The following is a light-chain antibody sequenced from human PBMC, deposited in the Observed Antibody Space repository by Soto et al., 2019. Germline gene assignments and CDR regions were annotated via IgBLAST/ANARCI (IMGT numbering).Light chain of an antibody. CDR1: QSVTSS. CDR2: DVS. CDR3: QQRSTWPT. Sequence: DIVLTQSPATLSLSPGERATLSCRASQSVTSSLAWFQQKPGQPPRLLIYDVSVRATGIPARFSGSGSGTDFTLTISSLEPEDFAVYYCQQRSTWPTFGGGTKVESK. V-gene: IGKV3-11*01. J-gene: IGKJ4*01.